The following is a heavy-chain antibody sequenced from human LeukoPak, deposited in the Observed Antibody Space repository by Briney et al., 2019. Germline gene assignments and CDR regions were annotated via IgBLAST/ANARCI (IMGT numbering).Heavy chain of an antibody. D-gene: IGHD3-16*01. CDR2: INHNGNVN. J-gene: IGHJ6*02. V-gene: IGHV3-7*03. CDR3: ARGGGLDV. CDR1: GFTFSSYW. Sequence: GSLRLSCAASGFTFSSYWMNWARQAPGKGLGWVASINHNGNVNYYVDSVKGRFTISRDNAKNSLYLQMSNLRAEDTVVYFCARGGGLDVWGQGATVTVSS.